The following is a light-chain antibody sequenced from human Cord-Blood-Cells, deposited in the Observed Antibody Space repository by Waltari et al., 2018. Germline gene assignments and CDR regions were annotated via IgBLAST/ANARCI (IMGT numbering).Light chain of an antibody. V-gene: IGKV3-11*01. Sequence: EFVLTQSPATLSLSPGERATLSCRASQSVSSYLAWYQQKPAQAPRLLIYDASNRATGIPARFSGSGSGTDFTLTISSLEPEDFAVYYCQQRSNWPLTFGRGTKVEIK. CDR1: QSVSSY. J-gene: IGKJ4*01. CDR3: QQRSNWPLT. CDR2: DAS.